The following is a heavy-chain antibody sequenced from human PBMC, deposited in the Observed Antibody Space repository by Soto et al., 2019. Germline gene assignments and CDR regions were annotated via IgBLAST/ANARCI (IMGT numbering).Heavy chain of an antibody. CDR2: IYYSGST. CDR3: ARRYGYYFVY. J-gene: IGHJ4*02. CDR1: GGSISRYY. Sequence: SETLSLTCTVSGGSISRYYWSWIRQPPGKGLEWIGYIYYSGSTNYNPSLKSRVTISVDTSKNQLSLKLSSVTAADTAVYYCARRYGYYFVYWGQGTLVTVSS. V-gene: IGHV4-59*08. D-gene: IGHD4-17*01.